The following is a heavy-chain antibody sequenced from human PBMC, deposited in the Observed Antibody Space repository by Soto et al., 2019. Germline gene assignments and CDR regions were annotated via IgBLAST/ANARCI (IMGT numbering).Heavy chain of an antibody. CDR3: ATGECSSTSCVNFDY. Sequence: ASVKVSCKVSGYTLTELFMHWVRQAPGKGLEWMGGFDPEDGETIYAQKFQGRVTMTEDTSTDTAYMELSSLRSEDTAVYYCATGECSSTSCVNFDYWGQGTLVTVSS. D-gene: IGHD2-2*01. CDR1: GYTLTELF. CDR2: FDPEDGET. V-gene: IGHV1-24*01. J-gene: IGHJ4*02.